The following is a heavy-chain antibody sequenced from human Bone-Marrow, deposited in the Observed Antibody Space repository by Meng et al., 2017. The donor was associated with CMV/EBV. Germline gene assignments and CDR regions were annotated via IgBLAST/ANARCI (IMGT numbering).Heavy chain of an antibody. J-gene: IGHJ4*02. Sequence: GESLKISCAASGFTFSSYSMNWVRQAPGKGLEWVANIKQDGSEKYYVDSVKGRFTISRDNAKNSLYLQMNSLRAEDTAVYYCARESPLEWLLSSYFDYWGQGTLVTVSS. CDR1: GFTFSSYS. D-gene: IGHD3-3*01. V-gene: IGHV3-7*01. CDR3: ARESPLEWLLSSYFDY. CDR2: IKQDGSEK.